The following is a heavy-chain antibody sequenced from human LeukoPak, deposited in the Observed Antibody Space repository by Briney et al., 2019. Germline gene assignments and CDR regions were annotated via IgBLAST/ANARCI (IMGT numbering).Heavy chain of an antibody. CDR3: ASTNSLDY. D-gene: IGHD4-23*01. Sequence: GGSLRLSCAASGFSFRSYSMNWVRQAPGKGLEWVANIKADGSEEYYVDSVKGRFTISRDNAKNSLHLQMNSLSVEDTAVYYCASTNSLDYWGQGTLVTVPS. V-gene: IGHV3-7*01. CDR1: GFSFRSYS. J-gene: IGHJ4*02. CDR2: IKADGSEE.